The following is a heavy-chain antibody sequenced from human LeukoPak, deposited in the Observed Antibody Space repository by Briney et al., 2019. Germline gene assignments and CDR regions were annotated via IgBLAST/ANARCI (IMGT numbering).Heavy chain of an antibody. CDR2: ISSSSSYI. CDR1: GFIFSTYN. Sequence: GGSLRLSCAASGFIFSTYNMNWVRQAPGKGLEWVSCISSSSSYIYYADSVKGRFTISRDNAKNSLYLQMNSLRAEDTAVYYCAREAYNWNIDVFDIWGQGTMVTVSS. V-gene: IGHV3-21*01. D-gene: IGHD1/OR15-1a*01. J-gene: IGHJ3*02. CDR3: AREAYNWNIDVFDI.